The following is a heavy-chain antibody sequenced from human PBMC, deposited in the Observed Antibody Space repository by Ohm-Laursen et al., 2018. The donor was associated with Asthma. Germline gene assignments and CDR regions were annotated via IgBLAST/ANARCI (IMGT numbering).Heavy chain of an antibody. Sequence: SLRLSCAASGFTFSSYAMSWVCQAPGKGLEWVSAISGSGGSTYYADSVKGRFTISRDNSKNTLYLQMNSLRAEDTAVYYCAKDQDDSSGWYFDYWGQGTLVTVSS. V-gene: IGHV3-23*01. D-gene: IGHD6-19*01. CDR2: ISGSGGST. J-gene: IGHJ4*02. CDR1: GFTFSSYA. CDR3: AKDQDDSSGWYFDY.